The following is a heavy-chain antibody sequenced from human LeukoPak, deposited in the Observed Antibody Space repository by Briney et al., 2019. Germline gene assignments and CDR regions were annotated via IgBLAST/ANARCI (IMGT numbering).Heavy chain of an antibody. CDR3: ARLSRIAAAGRYDYHSLDV. CDR2: IYYSGST. D-gene: IGHD6-13*01. V-gene: IGHV4-59*01. CDR1: GGSISGYY. J-gene: IGHJ6*04. Sequence: SETLSLTCSVSGGSISGYYWSWIRQPPGKGLEWIAYIYYSGSTNCNPSLKSRVTISVDTSKNQFSLKLTSVTAADTAVYYCARLSRIAAAGRYDYHSLDVWGKGTTVTVSS.